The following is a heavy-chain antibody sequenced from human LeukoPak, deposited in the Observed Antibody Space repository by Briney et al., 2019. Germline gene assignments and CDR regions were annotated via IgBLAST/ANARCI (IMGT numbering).Heavy chain of an antibody. CDR2: IKSTSQGGTI. V-gene: IGHV3-15*01. D-gene: IGHD2-15*01. CDR3: TSPRNTHTYTLDY. Sequence: GGSLRLSCAASGFTFNNAYMSWVRQAPGKGLEWVGRIKSTSQGGTIDYAAPVKGRFTISRDGSKNTLYLQMNSLKTEDTAVYFCTSPRNTHTYTLDYWGQGILVTVSS. J-gene: IGHJ4*02. CDR1: GFTFNNAY.